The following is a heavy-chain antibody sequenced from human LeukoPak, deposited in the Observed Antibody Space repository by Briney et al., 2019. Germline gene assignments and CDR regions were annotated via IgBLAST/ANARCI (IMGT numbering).Heavy chain of an antibody. V-gene: IGHV1-2*02. CDR2: INPNSGGT. CDR1: GYTFTGYY. J-gene: IGHJ4*02. Sequence: ASVKVSCKASGYTFTGYYMHWVRQAPGQGLEWMGWINPNSGGTNYAQKFQGRVTMTRDTSISTAYMELSRLRSDDTAVYYCARPDDNYGGNGPFDYWGQGTLVTVSS. CDR3: ARPDDNYGGNGPFDY. D-gene: IGHD4-23*01.